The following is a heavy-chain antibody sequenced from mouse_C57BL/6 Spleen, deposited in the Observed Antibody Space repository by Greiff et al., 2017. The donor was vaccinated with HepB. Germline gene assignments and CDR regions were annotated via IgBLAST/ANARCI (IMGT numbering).Heavy chain of an antibody. CDR3: ARTDYGSSRRRAMDY. V-gene: IGHV1-53*01. D-gene: IGHD1-1*01. CDR1: GYTFTSYW. J-gene: IGHJ4*01. Sequence: QVQLQQPGTELVKPGASVKLSCKASGYTFTSYWIHWVKQRPGQGLEWIGNINPSNGGTNYNEKFKSKATLTVDKSSSTAYMQLSSLTSEDSAVYYCARTDYGSSRRRAMDYWGQGTSVTVSS. CDR2: INPSNGGT.